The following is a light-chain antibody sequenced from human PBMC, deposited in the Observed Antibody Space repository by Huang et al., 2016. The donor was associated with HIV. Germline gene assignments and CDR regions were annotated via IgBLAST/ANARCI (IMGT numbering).Light chain of an antibody. CDR1: HSVSDN. CDR2: GAS. Sequence: EVVMTQSPGTLSVSPGDTATLSCRASHSVSDNLSWSQQKPGQPPRLLIYGASTRAPGGPDRVSGGGSGTEFTLTISSLQSEDFAIYYCHQYNTWPPLTFGGGTKLEIK. J-gene: IGKJ4*01. V-gene: IGKV3-15*01. CDR3: HQYNTWPPLT.